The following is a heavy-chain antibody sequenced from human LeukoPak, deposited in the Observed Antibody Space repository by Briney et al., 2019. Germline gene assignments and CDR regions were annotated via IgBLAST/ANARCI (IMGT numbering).Heavy chain of an antibody. V-gene: IGHV1-2*02. CDR1: GYTFTGYY. J-gene: IGHJ2*01. D-gene: IGHD5-18*01. CDR2: INPNSGGT. CDR3: ARGDLDTYYFDL. Sequence: ASVKVSCKASGYTFTGYYMHWVRQAPGQGLEWMGWINPNSGGTNYAQKFQGRVTMTRDTSISTAYMELSRLGSDDTAVYFCARGDLDTYYFDLWGRGTLVTVSS.